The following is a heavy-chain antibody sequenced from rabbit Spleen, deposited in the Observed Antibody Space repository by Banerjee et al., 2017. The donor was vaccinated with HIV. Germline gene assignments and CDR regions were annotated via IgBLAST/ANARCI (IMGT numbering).Heavy chain of an antibody. Sequence: QEQLVESGGGLVQPEGSLTLTCTASGFSFSSSYYMCWVRQAPGKGLECIACIYADSSGSTYYASWARGRFTISKTSSTTVTLQMTSLTAADTATYFCVRSSTGGIWHNLWGPGTLVTVS. CDR3: VRSSTGGIWHNL. CDR2: IYADSSGST. CDR1: GFSFSSSYY. V-gene: IGHV1S45*01. J-gene: IGHJ4*01. D-gene: IGHD7-1*01.